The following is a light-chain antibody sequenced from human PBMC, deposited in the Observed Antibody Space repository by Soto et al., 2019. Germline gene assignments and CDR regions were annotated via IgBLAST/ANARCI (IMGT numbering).Light chain of an antibody. J-gene: IGKJ1*01. CDR2: KAS. Sequence: DIQMTQSPSTLSVSIGDRVTITCRASQSIINWLAWYQQKPGKAPKLLIYKASSLESGVPSRFSGSGSGTEFTLTISSLQPDDFATYYCQQYNSYRTFGQGTKVEIK. CDR1: QSIINW. V-gene: IGKV1-5*03. CDR3: QQYNSYRT.